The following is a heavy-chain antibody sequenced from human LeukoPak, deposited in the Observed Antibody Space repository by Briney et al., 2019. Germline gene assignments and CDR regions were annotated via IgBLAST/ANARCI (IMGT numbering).Heavy chain of an antibody. Sequence: SETLSLTCAVYGGSFSGYDWSWIRQPPGKGLEWIGEINHSGSTNYNPSLKSRVTISVDTSKNQFSLKLSSVTAADTAVYYCARGAAYYYGSGSRSAFDYWGQGTLVTVSS. V-gene: IGHV4-34*01. CDR3: ARGAAYYYGSGSRSAFDY. J-gene: IGHJ4*02. D-gene: IGHD3-10*01. CDR2: INHSGST. CDR1: GGSFSGYD.